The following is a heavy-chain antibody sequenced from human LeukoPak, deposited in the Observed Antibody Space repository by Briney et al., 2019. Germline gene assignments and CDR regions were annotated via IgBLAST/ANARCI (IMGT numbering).Heavy chain of an antibody. CDR3: ARVRGGYYSDF. D-gene: IGHD3-22*01. Sequence: GGSLGLSCAASGFIFSNYWVYWVRQAPGKGLVWVSRINSDGTTTTYADSVKGRFTISRDNAKNTLYLQMSSLTAEDTAVYYCARVRGGYYSDFWGQGTLVTVSS. CDR1: GFIFSNYW. V-gene: IGHV3-74*01. CDR2: INSDGTTT. J-gene: IGHJ4*02.